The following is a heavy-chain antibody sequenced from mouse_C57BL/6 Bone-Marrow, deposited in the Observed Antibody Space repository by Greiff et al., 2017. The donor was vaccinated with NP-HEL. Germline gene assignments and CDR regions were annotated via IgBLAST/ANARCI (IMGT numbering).Heavy chain of an antibody. Sequence: QVQLQQPGAELVKPGASVKVSCKASGYTFTSYWMHWVKQRPGQGLEWIGRIHPSGSDTNYNEKFKGKATLTVDKSSSTAYMQLSSLTSEDSAVYYCAIADDGYFPFAYWGQGTLVTVSA. V-gene: IGHV1-74*01. CDR3: AIADDGYFPFAY. J-gene: IGHJ3*01. D-gene: IGHD2-3*01. CDR2: IHPSGSDT. CDR1: GYTFTSYW.